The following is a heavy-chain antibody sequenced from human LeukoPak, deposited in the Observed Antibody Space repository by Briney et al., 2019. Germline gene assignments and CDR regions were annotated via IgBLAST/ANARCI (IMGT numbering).Heavy chain of an antibody. CDR1: GFTFSSHT. V-gene: IGHV3-23*01. CDR2: IGGRGGSI. D-gene: IGHD3-10*01. J-gene: IGHJ4*02. Sequence: EGSLRLSCAASGFTFSSHTMSWVRQAPGKGLEWVSTIGGRGGSIYYADAVKGRFTISRDNSKNTLSLQMNSLKAEDTAIYYCAKDAGGAGASTFDYWGQGTLVTVSS. CDR3: AKDAGGAGASTFDY.